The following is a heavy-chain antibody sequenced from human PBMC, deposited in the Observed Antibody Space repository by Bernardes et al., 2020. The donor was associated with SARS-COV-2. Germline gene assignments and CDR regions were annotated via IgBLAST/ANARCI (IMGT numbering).Heavy chain of an antibody. CDR3: ARIDEATGRDY. CDR1: GFTFGNYA. Sequence: GGSLRLSCAASGFTFGNYAMGWVRRAPGKGPEWVSVISGSGSITHYADPVRGRFTISRDNAKNLLYLQMNSLRAEDTAVYYCARIDEATGRDYWGQGTLVTVSS. J-gene: IGHJ4*02. V-gene: IGHV3-23*01. D-gene: IGHD3-9*01. CDR2: ISGSGSIT.